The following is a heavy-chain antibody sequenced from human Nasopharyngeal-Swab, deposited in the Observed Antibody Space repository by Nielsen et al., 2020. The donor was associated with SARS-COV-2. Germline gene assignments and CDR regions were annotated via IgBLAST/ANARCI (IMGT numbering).Heavy chain of an antibody. CDR1: GFTFSDYY. Sequence: GESLKISCAASGFTFSDYYMSWIRQAPGKGLEWVSYISSSGSTIYYADSVKGRFTISRDNAKNSLYLQMNSLRAEDTAVYYCARKYCSSTSCYVYYYYYYGMDVWGQGTTVTVSS. CDR3: ARKYCSSTSCYVYYYYYYGMDV. J-gene: IGHJ6*02. V-gene: IGHV3-11*01. CDR2: ISSSGSTI. D-gene: IGHD2-2*01.